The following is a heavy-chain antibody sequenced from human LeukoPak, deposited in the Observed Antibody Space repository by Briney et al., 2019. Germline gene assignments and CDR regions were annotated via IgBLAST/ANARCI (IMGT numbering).Heavy chain of an antibody. Sequence: SETLSLTCTVSGGSISSYYRSWIRQPPGKGLEWIGYIYYSGSTNYNPSLKSRVTISVDTSKNQFSLKLSSVTAADTAVYYCARDRNYGSGSYGNWFDPWGQGTLVTVSS. CDR1: GGSISSYY. CDR3: ARDRNYGSGSYGNWFDP. CDR2: IYYSGST. J-gene: IGHJ5*02. D-gene: IGHD3-10*01. V-gene: IGHV4-59*01.